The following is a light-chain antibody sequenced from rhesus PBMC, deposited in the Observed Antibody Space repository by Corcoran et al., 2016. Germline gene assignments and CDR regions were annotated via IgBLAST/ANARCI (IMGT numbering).Light chain of an antibody. CDR1: QAISNA. CDR3: QQRNSYPYS. Sequence: DIHMTQSPSSLSASVGDKVTITCRASQAISNALAWFQQKPGKAPKLLIYAASNLPSGVPSRVSGSGSGTVFTLTISSLQPEDFAVYYCQQRNSYPYSFGRGTKVEIK. V-gene: IGKV1-33*01. CDR2: AAS. J-gene: IGKJ2*01.